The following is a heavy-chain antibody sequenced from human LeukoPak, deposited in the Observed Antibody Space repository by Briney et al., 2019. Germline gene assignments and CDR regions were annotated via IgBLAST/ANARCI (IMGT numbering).Heavy chain of an antibody. J-gene: IGHJ4*02. CDR1: GGSISSYY. CDR3: ARRATSSSSPFDY. D-gene: IGHD6-6*01. CDR2: IYYSGST. Sequence: SETLSLTCTVSGGSISSYYWSWIRQPPGKGLEWIGCIYYSGSTNYNPSLKSRVTISVDTSKNQFSLELSSVTAADTAVYYCARRATSSSSPFDYWGQGTLVTVSS. V-gene: IGHV4-59*08.